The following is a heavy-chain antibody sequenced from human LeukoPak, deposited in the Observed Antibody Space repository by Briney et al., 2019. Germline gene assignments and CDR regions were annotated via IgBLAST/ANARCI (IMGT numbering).Heavy chain of an antibody. CDR2: ISYDGSNK. Sequence: GRSLRLSCAASGFTFSSYGMHWVRQAPGKGLEWVAVISYDGSNKYYADSVKGRFTISRDNSKNTLYLQMNSLRAEDTAVYYCAKDKAHYYDSSGYFQHWGQGTLVTVSS. D-gene: IGHD3-22*01. J-gene: IGHJ1*01. V-gene: IGHV3-30*18. CDR3: AKDKAHYYDSSGYFQH. CDR1: GFTFSSYG.